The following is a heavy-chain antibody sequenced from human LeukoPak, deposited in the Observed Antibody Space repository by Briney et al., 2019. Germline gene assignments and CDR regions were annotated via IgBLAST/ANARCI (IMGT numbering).Heavy chain of an antibody. CDR2: MNPNSGNT. Sequence: APVKVSCKASGYTFTSYDINWVRQATGQGLEWMGWMNPNSGNTGYAQKFQGRVTMTRNTSISTAYMELSSLRSEDTAVYYCARYSRVRGTFDYWGQGTLVTVSS. CDR1: GYTFTSYD. J-gene: IGHJ4*02. D-gene: IGHD3-10*01. CDR3: ARYSRVRGTFDY. V-gene: IGHV1-8*01.